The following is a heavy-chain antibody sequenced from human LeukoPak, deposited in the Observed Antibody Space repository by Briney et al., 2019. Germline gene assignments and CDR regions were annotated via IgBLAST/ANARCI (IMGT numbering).Heavy chain of an antibody. CDR1: GFTVSSNC. J-gene: IGHJ3*02. D-gene: IGHD3-16*01. Sequence: GGSLRLSCAASGFTVSSNCMNWVRQAPGKRLEWVSVIYTGGTTYYADSVKGRFTISRDNSKNTLYLQMNSLRAEDTAVYYCARESRRGNAFDIWGQGTMVTVSS. CDR2: IYTGGTT. V-gene: IGHV3-53*01. CDR3: ARESRRGNAFDI.